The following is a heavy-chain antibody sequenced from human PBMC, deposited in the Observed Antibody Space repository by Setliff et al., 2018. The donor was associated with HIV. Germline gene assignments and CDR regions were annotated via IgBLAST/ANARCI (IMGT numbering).Heavy chain of an antibody. V-gene: IGHV1-18*01. CDR3: ARTPYCTNGLCYKYYFDY. CDR2: IGYNGNT. Sequence: ASVKVSCKASGYNFNNHGITWVRQAPGRGLEWVGWIGYNGNTNYAQKFQGRVTMTTDTSTNTAYMDLTSLRSEDTAVYYCARTPYCTNGLCYKYYFDYWGQGTLVTVSS. CDR1: GYNFNNHG. D-gene: IGHD2-8*01. J-gene: IGHJ4*02.